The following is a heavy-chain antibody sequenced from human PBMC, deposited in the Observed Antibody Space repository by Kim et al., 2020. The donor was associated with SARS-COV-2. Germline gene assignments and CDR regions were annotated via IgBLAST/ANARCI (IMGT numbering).Heavy chain of an antibody. Sequence: GGSLRLSCAASGFTFSSYSMNWVRQAPGKGLEWVSSISSSSSYIYYADSVKGRFTISRDNAKNSLYLQMNSLRAEDTAVYYCAREVYDYIWGSYRYTSPFDYWGQGTLVTAS. D-gene: IGHD3-16*02. CDR1: GFTFSSYS. CDR2: ISSSSSYI. J-gene: IGHJ4*02. V-gene: IGHV3-21*01. CDR3: AREVYDYIWGSYRYTSPFDY.